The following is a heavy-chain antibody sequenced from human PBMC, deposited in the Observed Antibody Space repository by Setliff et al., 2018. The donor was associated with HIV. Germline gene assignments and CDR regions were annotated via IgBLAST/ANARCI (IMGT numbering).Heavy chain of an antibody. Sequence: PSETLSLTCAVYGGSFGAYYWTWIRQPPGKGLEWIGEINRSGNNTYYADSVKGRFTISRDNSKTTLYLQMNNLRPDDTAIYYCARDIKGGAPDYLDSWGQGTLVTVSS. CDR1: GGSFGAYY. CDR3: ARDIKGGAPDYLDS. D-gene: IGHD3-16*01. CDR2: INRSGNN. J-gene: IGHJ4*02. V-gene: IGHV4-34*01.